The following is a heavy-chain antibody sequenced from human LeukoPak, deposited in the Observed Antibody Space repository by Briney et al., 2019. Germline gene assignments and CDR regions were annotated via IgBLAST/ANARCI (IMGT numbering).Heavy chain of an antibody. CDR1: GYSISNGYC. CDR2: IYHSGTT. CDR3: ARFPHYYDSSNSYVRFYFDY. D-gene: IGHD3-22*01. V-gene: IGHV4-38-2*01. J-gene: IGHJ4*02. Sequence: SETLSLTCAVSGYSISNGYCWGWIRQPPGKGPEWIGSIYHSGTTYYNPSLKSRVTISVDTSKNQFSLKLSSVTAADTAVYYCARFPHYYDSSNSYVRFYFDYWAQGSLVTVSS.